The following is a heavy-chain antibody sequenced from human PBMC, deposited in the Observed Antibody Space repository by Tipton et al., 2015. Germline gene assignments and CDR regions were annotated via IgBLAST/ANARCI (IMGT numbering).Heavy chain of an antibody. D-gene: IGHD2-15*01. CDR2: ISPYNANT. V-gene: IGHV1-18*01. Sequence: QLVQSGPEVKKPGASVKVSCKTAGYTFTSYGVSWLRQAPGQGLEWMGWISPYNANTKYAQKFLGRVTVTTDASTNTAYMELRTLRSDDTAVYYCARENSMWYPYFDYWGQGTLVTASS. CDR1: GYTFTSYG. J-gene: IGHJ4*02. CDR3: ARENSMWYPYFDY.